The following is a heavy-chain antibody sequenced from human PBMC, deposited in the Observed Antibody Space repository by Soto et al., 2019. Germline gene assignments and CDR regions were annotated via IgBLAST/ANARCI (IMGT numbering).Heavy chain of an antibody. D-gene: IGHD2-2*01. CDR1: GGTFGSYA. CDR3: AREAPYCNSATCHKFYDMDV. J-gene: IGHJ6*02. Sequence: QVQLVQSGAEVKKPGYSVKVSCKASGGTFGSYAITWVRRAPGQGLEWLGGIIPILNSTAYAQKFQARVVIPADEITKTAYIEVTSLRFDDSAVYYCAREAPYCNSATCHKFYDMDVWGQGTPVTVA. CDR2: IIPILNST. V-gene: IGHV1-69*01.